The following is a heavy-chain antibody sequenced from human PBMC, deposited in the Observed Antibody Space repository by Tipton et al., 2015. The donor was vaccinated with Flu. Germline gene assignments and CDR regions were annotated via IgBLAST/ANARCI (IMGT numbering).Heavy chain of an antibody. Sequence: TLSLTCTVSGGSISSYYWSWIRQPPGKGLEWIGRIYTSGSTNYNPSLKSRVTMSVDTSKNQFSLKLSSVTAADTAVYYCARDCCSSTSCPYSYYYYMDVWGKGTTVTVSS. J-gene: IGHJ6*03. CDR2: IYTSGST. D-gene: IGHD2-2*01. CDR1: GGSISSYY. CDR3: ARDCCSSTSCPYSYYYYMDV. V-gene: IGHV4-4*07.